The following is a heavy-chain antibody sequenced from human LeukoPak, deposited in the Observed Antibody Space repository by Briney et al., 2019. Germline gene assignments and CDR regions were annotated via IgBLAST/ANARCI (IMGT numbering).Heavy chain of an antibody. V-gene: IGHV1-8*01. CDR2: MNPNSGNT. CDR3: ARDSLPMEPYYYYYYMDV. J-gene: IGHJ6*03. Sequence: ASVKVSCKASGYTFTSYDINWVRQATGQGLEWMGWMNPNSGNTSYAQKFQGRVTMTRDMSTSTVYMELSSLRSEDTAVYYCARDSLPMEPYYYYYYMDVWGKGTTVTVSS. D-gene: IGHD1-26*01. CDR1: GYTFTSYD.